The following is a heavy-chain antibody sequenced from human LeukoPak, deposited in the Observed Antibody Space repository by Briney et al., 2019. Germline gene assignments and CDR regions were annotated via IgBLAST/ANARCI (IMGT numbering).Heavy chain of an antibody. Sequence: ASVKVSCKASGYTFTSYDINWVRQATGQGLEWMGWMNPNSGNTGYAQKLQGRVTMTRNTSISTAYMELSSLRSEDTAVYYCASHTPHGYYYYYGMDVWGQGTTVTVSS. CDR3: ASHTPHGYYYYYGMDV. CDR1: GYTFTSYD. CDR2: MNPNSGNT. J-gene: IGHJ6*02. V-gene: IGHV1-8*01.